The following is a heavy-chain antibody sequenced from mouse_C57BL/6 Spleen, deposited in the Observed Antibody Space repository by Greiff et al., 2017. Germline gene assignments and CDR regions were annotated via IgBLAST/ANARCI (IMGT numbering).Heavy chain of an antibody. CDR3: AREDYYGSGAY. D-gene: IGHD1-1*01. CDR2: INPGSGGT. CDR1: GYAFTNYL. J-gene: IGHJ3*01. Sequence: VQLQQSGAELVRPGTSVKVSCKASGYAFTNYLIEWVKQRPGQGLEWIGVINPGSGGTNYNEKFKGKATLTADKSSSIAYMQLSSLTSEDSAVYFCAREDYYGSGAYWGQGTLVTVSA. V-gene: IGHV1-54*01.